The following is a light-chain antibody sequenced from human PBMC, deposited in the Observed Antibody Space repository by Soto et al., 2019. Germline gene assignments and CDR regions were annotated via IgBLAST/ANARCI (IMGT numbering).Light chain of an antibody. J-gene: IGKJ1*01. V-gene: IGKV1-5*03. CDR1: QSISNW. Sequence: DIQMTQSPSTLSASVGDRVTITCRASQSISNWLAWYQQKPGKAPKLLIYKASSLESGVPSRFSGSGSGTEFTLSISSLQPDDFATYYCQQYDSYPRTFGQWTKVEIK. CDR3: QQYDSYPRT. CDR2: KAS.